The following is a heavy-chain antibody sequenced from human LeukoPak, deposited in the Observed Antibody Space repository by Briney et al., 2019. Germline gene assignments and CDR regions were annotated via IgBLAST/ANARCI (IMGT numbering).Heavy chain of an antibody. J-gene: IGHJ5*02. CDR2: IPYDGSK. CDR3: ARAKGYCSGGSCVYNWFDP. Sequence: GGSLRLSCAASGFAFSSYAMHWVRQAPGKGLEWVAVIPYDGSKYYADSVKGRFTISRENSKNRLYLQMNSLRAEDTAVYYCARAKGYCSGGSCVYNWFDPWGQGTLVTVSS. D-gene: IGHD2-15*01. CDR1: GFAFSSYA. V-gene: IGHV3-30*04.